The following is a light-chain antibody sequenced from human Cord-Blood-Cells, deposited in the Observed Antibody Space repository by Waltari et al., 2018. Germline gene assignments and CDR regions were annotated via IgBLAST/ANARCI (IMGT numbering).Light chain of an antibody. J-gene: IGLJ3*02. CDR1: NSDVGGDNY. V-gene: IGLV2-14*01. CDR2: EVN. Sequence: QSALTQPASVSGSPGQSTTIPCTGTNSDVGGDNYVHWYQQHPGKAPKPVIYEVNNRPSGVSNPVSGSKSGYTASLTISGRQAEDEADYYCSSYTSSSTFWVFGGGTKLTVL. CDR3: SSYTSSSTFWV.